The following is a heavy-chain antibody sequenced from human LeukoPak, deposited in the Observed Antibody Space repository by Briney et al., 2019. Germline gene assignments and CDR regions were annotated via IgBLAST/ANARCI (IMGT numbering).Heavy chain of an antibody. CDR3: ARKQQLPLPYYYYGMDV. D-gene: IGHD6-13*01. J-gene: IGHJ6*02. Sequence: GGSLRLSCAASGFTFSSYSMNWVRQAPGKGLEWVSSISSSSSYIYYADSVKGRFTISRDNAKDTLYLQMSSLRPEDSAVYYCARKQQLPLPYYYYGMDVWGQGTTVTVSS. CDR2: ISSSSSYI. CDR1: GFTFSSYS. V-gene: IGHV3-21*01.